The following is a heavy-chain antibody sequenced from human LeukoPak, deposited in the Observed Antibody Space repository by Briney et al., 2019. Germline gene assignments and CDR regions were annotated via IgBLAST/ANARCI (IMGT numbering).Heavy chain of an antibody. J-gene: IGHJ5*02. CDR3: ARDSVGTTGSNWFDP. V-gene: IGHV1-69*06. D-gene: IGHD1-1*01. CDR1: GGTFSSYA. CDR2: IIPIFGTA. Sequence: SVKVSCKASGGTFSSYAISWVRQAPGQGLEWMGGIIPIFGTANYAQKFQGRVTITADKSTSTAYMELSSLRSEDAAVYYCARDSVGTTGSNWFDPWGQGTLVTVSS.